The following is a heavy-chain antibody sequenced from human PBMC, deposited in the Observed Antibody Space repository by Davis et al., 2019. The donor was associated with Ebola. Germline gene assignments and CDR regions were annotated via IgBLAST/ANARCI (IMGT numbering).Heavy chain of an antibody. J-gene: IGHJ2*01. Sequence: GGSLRLSCAASGFTFSNAWMTWVRQAPGRGLECVASINTDGSGKYYVESIKGRFTISRDNSKNTLYLQMSSLRAEDTAVYYCARDLPGGDWYFDLWGRGTLVTVSS. D-gene: IGHD1-14*01. CDR2: INTDGSGK. CDR1: GFTFSNAW. V-gene: IGHV3-7*01. CDR3: ARDLPGGDWYFDL.